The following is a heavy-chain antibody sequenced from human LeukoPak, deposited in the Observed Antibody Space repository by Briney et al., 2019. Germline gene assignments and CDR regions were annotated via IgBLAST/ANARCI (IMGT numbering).Heavy chain of an antibody. Sequence: GRSLRLSCAASGFTFNSYGLHWVRQAPGKGLEWEAVIWYDGSNKYYADSVKGRFTISRDNSKNTLYLQMNSLRAEDTAVYYCARTRGAVATDPFDIWGQGTMVIVSS. D-gene: IGHD6-19*01. CDR2: IWYDGSNK. CDR1: GFTFNSYG. V-gene: IGHV3-33*01. J-gene: IGHJ3*02. CDR3: ARTRGAVATDPFDI.